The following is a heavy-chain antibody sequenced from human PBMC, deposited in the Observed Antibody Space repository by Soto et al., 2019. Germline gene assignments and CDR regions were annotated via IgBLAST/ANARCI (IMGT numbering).Heavy chain of an antibody. CDR1: GDSIGSRSYY. Sequence: PSETLSLTCTVTGDSIGSRSYYWGWIRQPPGKGLEWIRSIYYSGSTYNNPSLRSRVSMSIEPSKDQFSLKLKSVTAADTALYFCARQRTSVGTQAYFDVGGPGSLVTVSS. CDR2: IYYSGST. J-gene: IGHJ4*02. D-gene: IGHD1-26*01. CDR3: ARQRTSVGTQAYFDV. V-gene: IGHV4-39*01.